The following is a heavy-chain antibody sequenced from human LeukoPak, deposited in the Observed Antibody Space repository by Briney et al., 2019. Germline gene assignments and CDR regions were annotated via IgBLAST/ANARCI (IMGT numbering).Heavy chain of an antibody. CDR2: INSDGSST. V-gene: IGHV3-74*01. CDR3: ARVPYSYDSGRAADY. D-gene: IGHD3-22*01. CDR1: KFTFSNYG. Sequence: PGGSLRLSCTASKFTFSNYGMHWVRQAPGKGLVWVSRINSDGSSTSYADSVKGRFTISRDNAKNTLYLQMNSLRAEDTAVYYCARVPYSYDSGRAADYWGQGTLVTVSS. J-gene: IGHJ4*02.